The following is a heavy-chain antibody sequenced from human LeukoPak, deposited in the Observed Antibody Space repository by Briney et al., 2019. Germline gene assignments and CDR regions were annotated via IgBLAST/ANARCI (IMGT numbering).Heavy chain of an antibody. D-gene: IGHD1-26*01. J-gene: IGHJ4*02. V-gene: IGHV3-30*02. Sequence: PGGSLRLSCAASGFPFSDYGMYWVRQAPGKGLEWVAFIRYDGSNKYYADSVKGRFTISRDNSKNTLYLQMNSLRAEGTAVYYCAKDPSAYSGSFWGYFDYWGQGTLVTVSS. CDR1: GFPFSDYG. CDR3: AKDPSAYSGSFWGYFDY. CDR2: IRYDGSNK.